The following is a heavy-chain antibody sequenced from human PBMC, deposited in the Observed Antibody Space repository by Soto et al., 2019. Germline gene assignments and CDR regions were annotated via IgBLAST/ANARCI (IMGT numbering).Heavy chain of an antibody. CDR1: GGFISSSNW. J-gene: IGHJ4*02. CDR2: VYQSGST. CDR3: ARSPFGVYGLAQ. V-gene: IGHV4-4*02. Sequence: PSETLSLTCAVSGGFISSSNWWSWVRQPPGKGLEWIGEVYQSGSTNYNPSLKSRVTISADKSKNQLSLNLNSVTAADTAVYYCARSPFGVYGLAQWGQGALVTVSS. D-gene: IGHD2-8*01.